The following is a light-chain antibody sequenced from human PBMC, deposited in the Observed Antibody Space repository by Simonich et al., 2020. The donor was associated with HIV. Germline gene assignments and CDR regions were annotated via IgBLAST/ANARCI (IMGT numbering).Light chain of an antibody. J-gene: IGKJ3*01. Sequence: EIVLTQSPGTLSLSPGERATLYCWASQSVSSSYLAWYQQKPGQAPRLLIYGASSRATGIPDRFSGSGSGTDFTLTISRLEPEDFAVYYCQQYGSFTFGPGTKVDIK. CDR1: QSVSSSY. CDR3: QQYGSFT. CDR2: GAS. V-gene: IGKV3-20*01.